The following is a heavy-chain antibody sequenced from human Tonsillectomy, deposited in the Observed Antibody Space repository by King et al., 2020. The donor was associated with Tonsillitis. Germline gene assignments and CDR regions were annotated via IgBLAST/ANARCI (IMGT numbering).Heavy chain of an antibody. CDR1: GYTFTGYY. J-gene: IGHJ5*02. CDR3: ARDVMMATEWFDP. D-gene: IGHD3-16*01. V-gene: IGHV1-2*02. Sequence: QLVQSGAEVKKPGASVKVSCKASGYTFTGYYIHWVRQAPGQGLEWMGWINPNTGGTNYAQKFQGRVTMTRDTSISTAYMELSRLKSDDTAVYYCARDVMMATEWFDPWGQGTLVTVSS. CDR2: INPNTGGT.